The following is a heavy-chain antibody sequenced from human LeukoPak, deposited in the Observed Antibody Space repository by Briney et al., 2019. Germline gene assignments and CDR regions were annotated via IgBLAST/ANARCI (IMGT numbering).Heavy chain of an antibody. CDR2: IWSDGTHK. D-gene: IGHD1-26*01. CDR1: GFTFNTYG. CDR3: AKSNSESQTTVGN. J-gene: IGHJ4*02. Sequence: GGSLRLSCAASGFTFNTYGMHWVRQAPGKGLEWVAVIWSDGTHKYYSDSVKGRFTISRDNSKNTLYLEMNSLRVEDTAVYYCAKSNSESQTTVGNWGQGTLVTVSS. V-gene: IGHV3-33*06.